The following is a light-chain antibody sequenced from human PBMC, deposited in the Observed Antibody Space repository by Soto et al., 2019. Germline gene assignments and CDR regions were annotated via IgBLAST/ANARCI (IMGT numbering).Light chain of an antibody. J-gene: IGKJ1*01. Sequence: EIRMTQSPATLSASTGERVTLSCRASQSVSSYLAWYQQKPGQAPRLLIYAASTRQSGVPARFSGSGSGTDFTLTISRLQPEDVAAYYCQQAYSAPPTFGQGTKVDI. CDR3: QQAYSAPPT. V-gene: IGKV3-15*01. CDR1: QSVSSY. CDR2: AAS.